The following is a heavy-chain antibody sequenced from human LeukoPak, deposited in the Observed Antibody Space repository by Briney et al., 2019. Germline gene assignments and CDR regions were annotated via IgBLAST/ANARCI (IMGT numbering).Heavy chain of an antibody. D-gene: IGHD3-10*01. J-gene: IGHJ6*02. Sequence: GGALRQAFAASGFTLSGYAMAWVPQAPGKVLEWVSVIGGSGDTRRDADAVRGRFTSSRDNSKTTLFMQMNSLRVEDTAVYYCASKFGESYCYYYGLDVWGQGTTVTVSS. CDR3: ASKFGESYCYYYGLDV. CDR1: GFTLSGYA. V-gene: IGHV3-23*01. CDR2: IGGSGDTR.